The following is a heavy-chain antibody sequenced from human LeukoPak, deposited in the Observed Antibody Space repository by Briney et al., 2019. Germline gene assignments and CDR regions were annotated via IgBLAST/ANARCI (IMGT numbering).Heavy chain of an antibody. CDR3: ARGWGAAVSAIY. V-gene: IGHV4-39*01. D-gene: IGHD6-13*01. CDR2: IYYSGYS. CDR1: GGSIDRSSYY. Sequence: SETLSLTCSVSGGSIDRSSYYWVWIRQPPGKGLEWIGSIYYSGYSYYSPSLKTRVVMSVDTSMNQFSLNVTSVTAADTAVYFCARGWGAAVSAIYWGRGTLVTVSS. J-gene: IGHJ4*02.